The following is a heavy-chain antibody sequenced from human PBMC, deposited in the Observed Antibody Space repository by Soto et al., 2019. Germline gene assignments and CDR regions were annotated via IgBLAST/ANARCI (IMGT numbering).Heavy chain of an antibody. Sequence: GGPLRLSCAASGFTFSSYTMSWVRQAPGKGLEWVSSISGSSGFIYYADSVKGRFTISRDNAKNSVYLQMSSLRAEDTAIYYCARDLVSRSLDYWGQGTLVTVSS. J-gene: IGHJ4*02. V-gene: IGHV3-21*01. D-gene: IGHD6-13*01. CDR3: ARDLVSRSLDY. CDR2: ISGSSGFI. CDR1: GFTFSSYT.